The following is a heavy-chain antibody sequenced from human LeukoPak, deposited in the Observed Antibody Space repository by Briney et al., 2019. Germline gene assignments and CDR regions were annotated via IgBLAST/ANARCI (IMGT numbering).Heavy chain of an antibody. CDR1: GFTFRSHA. V-gene: IGHV3-23*01. Sequence: GGSLRLSCVGSGFTFRSHAMSWVRQAPEKGLEFVSGIYENGGTTYYADSVKGRFSISRDNSKNTLYLQMDSLRGGDTAVYYCAKDFRIGYSAHYDYWGQGALVTVSS. D-gene: IGHD2-21*01. J-gene: IGHJ4*02. CDR2: IYENGGTT. CDR3: AKDFRIGYSAHYDY.